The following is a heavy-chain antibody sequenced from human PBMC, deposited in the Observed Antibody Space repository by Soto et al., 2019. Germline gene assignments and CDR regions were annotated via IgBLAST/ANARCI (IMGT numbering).Heavy chain of an antibody. CDR2: IDPSDSYT. D-gene: IGHD3-22*01. CDR1: GYSFTSYR. CDR3: ARRGTHYDSSGYFYYYYGMDV. J-gene: IGHJ6*02. V-gene: IGHV5-10-1*01. Sequence: GESLKISCKGSGYSFTSYRISWVRQMPGKVLEWMGRIDPSDSYTNYSPSFQGHVTISADKSISTAYLQWSSLKASDTAMYYCARRGTHYDSSGYFYYYYGMDVWGQGXTVTVYS.